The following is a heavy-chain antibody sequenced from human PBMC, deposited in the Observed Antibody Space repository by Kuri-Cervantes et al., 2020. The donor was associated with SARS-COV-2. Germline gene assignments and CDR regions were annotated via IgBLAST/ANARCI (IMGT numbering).Heavy chain of an antibody. CDR1: GFTFSSYS. CDR2: ISSSSSTI. D-gene: IGHD5-24*01. CDR3: ARGSLWRGGYNSRYYYGMDV. V-gene: IGHV3-48*01. J-gene: IGHJ6*02. Sequence: GGSLRPSCAASGFTFSSYSMNWVRQAPGKGLEWVSYISSSSSTIYYADSVKGRFTISRDNAKNSLYLQMNSLRAEDTAVYYCARGSLWRGGYNSRYYYGMDVWGQGTTVTVSS.